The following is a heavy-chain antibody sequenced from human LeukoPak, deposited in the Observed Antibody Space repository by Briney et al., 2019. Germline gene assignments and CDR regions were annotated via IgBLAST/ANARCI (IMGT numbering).Heavy chain of an antibody. J-gene: IGHJ5*02. CDR1: GFTFSSYG. CDR2: ISYDGSNK. CDR3: ARLDGDYGGWFDP. V-gene: IGHV3-30*03. Sequence: PGGSLRLSCAASGFTFSSYGMHWVRQAPGKGLEWVAVISYDGSNKYYADSVKGRFTISRDNSKNTLYLQMNSLRAEDTAVYYCARLDGDYGGWFDPWGQGTLVTVSS. D-gene: IGHD4-17*01.